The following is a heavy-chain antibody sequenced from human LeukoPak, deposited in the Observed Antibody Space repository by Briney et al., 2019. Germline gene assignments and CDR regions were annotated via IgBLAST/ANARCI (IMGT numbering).Heavy chain of an antibody. D-gene: IGHD3-10*01. J-gene: IGHJ4*02. CDR2: ISSGGGTT. Sequence: PGGSLTLSCAASGFTFSSHAMSWVRQAPGKGLEWVSRISSGGGTTDYTDSVKGRFTISRDTSKNTLYLQMNSLRAEDTAVYYCAKDRSGSGYFDYWGQGTLVTVSS. CDR3: AKDRSGSGYFDY. CDR1: GFTFSSHA. V-gene: IGHV3-23*01.